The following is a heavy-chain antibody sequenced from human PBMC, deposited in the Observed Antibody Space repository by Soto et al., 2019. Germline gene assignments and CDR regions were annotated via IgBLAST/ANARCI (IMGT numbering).Heavy chain of an antibody. CDR3: LRTSTVAGRGVSFDY. V-gene: IGHV2-70*11. J-gene: IGHJ4*02. Sequence: APTLVNHTQTLTLTCSFSGFSLSTSGMCVSWIRQPPGKALEWLARIDWDDDKYYSTSLKTRLTISKDTSKNQVVLTMTNMEPVDTATYYCLRTSTVAGRGVSFDYWGQGTLVIVSS. D-gene: IGHD6-13*01. CDR2: IDWDDDK. CDR1: GFSLSTSGMC.